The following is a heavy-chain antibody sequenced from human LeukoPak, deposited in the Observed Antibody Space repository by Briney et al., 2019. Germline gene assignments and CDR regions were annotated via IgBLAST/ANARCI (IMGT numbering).Heavy chain of an antibody. J-gene: IGHJ4*02. V-gene: IGHV1-8*03. D-gene: IGHD2-15*01. CDR1: GYTFTSFD. Sequence: ASVKVSCKTSGYTFTSFDINWVRQAAGQGLEWLGWMNPYTGKTGYAQKFQGRVTFTGDTSIRTAYMEVSSLTSEDTAVYYCARVDGSPDYWGQGTLVTVSS. CDR2: MNPYTGKT. CDR3: ARVDGSPDY.